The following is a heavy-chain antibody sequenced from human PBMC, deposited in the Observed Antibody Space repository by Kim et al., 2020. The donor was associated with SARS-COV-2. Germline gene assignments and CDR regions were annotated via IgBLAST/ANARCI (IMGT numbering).Heavy chain of an antibody. Sequence: SVKVSCKASGGTFSSYAISWVRQAPGQGLEWMGVIIPIFGTANYAQKFQGRVTITADESTSTAYMELSSLRSEDTAVYYCARDCSSTSCLDNYYYGMDVWGQGTTVTVSS. CDR2: IIPIFGTA. CDR3: ARDCSSTSCLDNYYYGMDV. J-gene: IGHJ6*02. D-gene: IGHD2-2*01. CDR1: GGTFSSYA. V-gene: IGHV1-69*13.